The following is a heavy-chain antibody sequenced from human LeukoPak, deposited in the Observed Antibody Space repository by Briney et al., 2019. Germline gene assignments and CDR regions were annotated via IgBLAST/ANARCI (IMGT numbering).Heavy chain of an antibody. CDR2: ISANGGST. Sequence: GGSLRLSCVASGFTFNNYAMNWVRQAPGKGLEWVSGISANGGSTYYADSVKGRFTISRDNSKNTLYVQMNSLRAEDTAIYYCAKVRVWATSPRTIDYWGQGTLVTVSS. D-gene: IGHD5-12*01. J-gene: IGHJ4*02. CDR1: GFTFNNYA. CDR3: AKVRVWATSPRTIDY. V-gene: IGHV3-23*01.